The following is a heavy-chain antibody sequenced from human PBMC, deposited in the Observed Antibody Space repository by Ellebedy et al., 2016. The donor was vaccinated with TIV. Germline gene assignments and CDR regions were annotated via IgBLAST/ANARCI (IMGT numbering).Heavy chain of an antibody. CDR1: GYTFISYG. CDR3: ARGYDSSGYSSCFDY. J-gene: IGHJ4*02. CDR2: ISAYNGNT. V-gene: IGHV1-18*01. D-gene: IGHD3-22*01. Sequence: AASVKVSCKASGYTFISYGISWVRQAPGQGLEWMGWISAYNGNTNYAQKLQGRFTMTTDTSTSTAYMELRSLRSNDTAVYYCARGYDSSGYSSCFDYWGQGTLVTVSS.